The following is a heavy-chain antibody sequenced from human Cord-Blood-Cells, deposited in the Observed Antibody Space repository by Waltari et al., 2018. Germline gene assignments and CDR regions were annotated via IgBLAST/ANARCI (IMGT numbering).Heavy chain of an antibody. J-gene: IGHJ6*03. V-gene: IGHV4-34*01. Sequence: QVQLQQWGAGLLKPSETLSLTCAVYGWSFSGYYWSWIRQPPGKGLEWIGEINHSGSTNYNPSLKSRVTISVDTSKNQFSLKLSSVTAADTAVYYCARGARSSRSYYYYYYMDVWGKGTTVTVSS. CDR3: ARGARSSRSYYYYYYMDV. CDR1: GWSFSGYY. D-gene: IGHD2-2*01. CDR2: INHSGST.